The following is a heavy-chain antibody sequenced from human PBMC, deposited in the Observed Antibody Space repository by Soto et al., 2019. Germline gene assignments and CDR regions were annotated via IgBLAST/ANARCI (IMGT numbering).Heavy chain of an antibody. Sequence: ASVKVSCKASGYTFTGYYMHWVRQAPGQGLEWMGWINPNSGGTNYAQKFQGWVTMTRDTSISTAYMELSRLRSDDTAVYYWARDSVGAHYGMDVWGQGTTVTVSS. CDR3: ARDSVGAHYGMDV. CDR2: INPNSGGT. CDR1: GYTFTGYY. D-gene: IGHD1-26*01. V-gene: IGHV1-2*04. J-gene: IGHJ6*02.